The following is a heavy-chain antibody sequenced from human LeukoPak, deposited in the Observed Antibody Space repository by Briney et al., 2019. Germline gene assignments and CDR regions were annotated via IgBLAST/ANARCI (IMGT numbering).Heavy chain of an antibody. V-gene: IGHV4-61*08. CDR1: GGSVSSSGYY. CDR3: ARDRGTDTSGYYYFY. CDR2: ISYSGNT. J-gene: IGHJ4*02. D-gene: IGHD3-22*01. Sequence: ETLSLTCTVSGGSVSSSGYYWSWIRQSPGQGLEWIGYISYSGNTNYNPSLKGRVTISGDTSKNQFSLKLSSVTAADTAVYYCARDRGTDTSGYYYFYWGQGTLVTVSS.